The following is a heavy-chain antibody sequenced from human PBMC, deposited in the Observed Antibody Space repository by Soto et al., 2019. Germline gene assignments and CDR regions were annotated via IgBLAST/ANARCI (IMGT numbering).Heavy chain of an antibody. V-gene: IGHV1-2*02. CDR2: INPNSGDT. CDR1: GYTFTGYY. J-gene: IGHJ3*02. Sequence: ASVKVSCKASGYTFTGYYIHWVRQAPAQGLEWMGWINPNSGDTNYAQEFQGRVTLTRHTSINTAYMELSSLRSDDTAVYFCTRAGMANAFDIWGQGTTVTVSS. CDR3: TRAGMANAFDI.